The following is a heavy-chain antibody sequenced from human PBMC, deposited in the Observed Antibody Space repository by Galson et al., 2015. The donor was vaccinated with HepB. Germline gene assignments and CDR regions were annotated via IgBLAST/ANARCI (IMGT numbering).Heavy chain of an antibody. V-gene: IGHV1-18*04. Sequence: SCKASCYTFTDNAVTWVLQAPGQGPEWLRWIHTYTGHTQYALIVQDRPNMTTDTSSTTAYMDLGILTSADTAVYYCARSSRQFRFLDSGAPYFDPWGQGTLVTVSS. J-gene: IGHJ5*02. D-gene: IGHD3-9*01. CDR3: ARSSRQFRFLDSGAPYFDP. CDR1: CYTFTDNA. CDR2: IHTYTGHT.